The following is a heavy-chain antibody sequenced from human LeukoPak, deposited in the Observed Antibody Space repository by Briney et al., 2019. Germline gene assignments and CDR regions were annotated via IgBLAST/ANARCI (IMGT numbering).Heavy chain of an antibody. Sequence: GGSLRLSCAASGFTFDDYAMHWVRQPPGKGLEWVSGILGGAGSTYYADSVKGRFTISRDNSKNTLYLQMNSLRAEDTAVYYCAHGTMYQLDYWGQGTLVTVSS. D-gene: IGHD2-2*01. CDR2: ILGGAGST. J-gene: IGHJ4*02. CDR1: GFTFDDYA. V-gene: IGHV3-23*01. CDR3: AHGTMYQLDY.